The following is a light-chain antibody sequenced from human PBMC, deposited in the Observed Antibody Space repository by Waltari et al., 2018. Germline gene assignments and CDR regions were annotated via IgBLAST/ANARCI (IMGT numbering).Light chain of an antibody. J-gene: IGLJ2*01. V-gene: IGLV2-14*03. CDR1: SSDIGAFDL. CDR3: SSFTTGSTGL. Sequence: QSALAQPASVSGSPGLSITISCTGSSSDIGAFDLVSWYQQHPGRAPRLIIRNVSERPSGVPHRFSGSKSGNTASLTISSLRSEDESLYFCSSFTTGSTGLFGGGTKLTVL. CDR2: NVS.